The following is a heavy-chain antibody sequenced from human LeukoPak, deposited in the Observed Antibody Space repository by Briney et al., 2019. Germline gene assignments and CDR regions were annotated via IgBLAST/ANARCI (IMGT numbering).Heavy chain of an antibody. CDR3: VKGDNNILTGYYNSFDY. CDR2: ISDSGIST. CDR1: GCTFSNYA. Sequence: PGGSLRLTCEASGCTFSNYAMTWVRQGPGKGLEWVSSISDSGISTYYADSVKGRFTISRDKSRDTLYLQMNSLRAEDTALYYCVKGDNNILTGYYNSFDYWGQGTLVTVSS. J-gene: IGHJ4*02. V-gene: IGHV3-23*01. D-gene: IGHD3-9*01.